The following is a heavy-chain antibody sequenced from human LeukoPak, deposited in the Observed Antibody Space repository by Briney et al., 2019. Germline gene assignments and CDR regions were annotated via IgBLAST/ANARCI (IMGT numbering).Heavy chain of an antibody. CDR3: ARDSGSAYYYGSGTYYYDAFDF. CDR1: GFTFSSYW. J-gene: IGHJ3*01. D-gene: IGHD3-10*01. V-gene: IGHV3-7*01. Sequence: GGSLRLSCTVSGFTFSSYWMTWVRQAPGKGLEWVANIRQDESEKYYVDSVKGRFTVSRDNAKNSLYLQMNSLRAEDTAVYYCARDSGSAYYYGSGTYYYDAFDFWGQGTTVTVSS. CDR2: IRQDESEK.